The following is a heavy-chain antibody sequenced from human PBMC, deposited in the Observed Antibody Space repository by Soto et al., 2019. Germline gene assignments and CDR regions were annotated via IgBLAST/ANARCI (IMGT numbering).Heavy chain of an antibody. D-gene: IGHD2-21*02. V-gene: IGHV4-59*02. CDR3: SRSNTAILVRENF. CDR2: INNNGNT. Sequence: SETLSLTCNVSGGSVSGYHWSWIRQPPGKGLEWIGYINNNGNTDYNPSLESRVTISVDTSKNQFSLNLSSVTAADTAVYFYSRSNTAILVRENFWGQGTLVTVSS. J-gene: IGHJ4*03. CDR1: GGSVSGYH.